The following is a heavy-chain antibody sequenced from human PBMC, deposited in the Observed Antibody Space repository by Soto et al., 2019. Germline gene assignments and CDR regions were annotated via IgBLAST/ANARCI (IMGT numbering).Heavy chain of an antibody. D-gene: IGHD3-16*01. CDR3: AREGMITASAYYYYYGMDV. Sequence: PGGSLRLSCAASGFTFSSYWMSWVRQAPGKGLEWVANIKQDGSEKYYVDSVKGRFTISRDNAKNSLYLQMNSLRAEDTAVYYCAREGMITASAYYYYYGMDVWGQGTTVTVSS. CDR1: GFTFSSYW. CDR2: IKQDGSEK. J-gene: IGHJ6*02. V-gene: IGHV3-7*01.